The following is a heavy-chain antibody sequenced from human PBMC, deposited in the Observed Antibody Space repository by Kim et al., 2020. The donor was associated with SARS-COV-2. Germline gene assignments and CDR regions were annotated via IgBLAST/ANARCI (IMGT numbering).Heavy chain of an antibody. CDR3: ARRGVAGGHFDY. J-gene: IGHJ4*02. D-gene: IGHD6-19*01. V-gene: IGHV5-51*01. Sequence: SDSPSFQGQVTISADKSISTASLQWSSLKASDTAMYYCARRGVAGGHFDYWGQGTLVTVSS.